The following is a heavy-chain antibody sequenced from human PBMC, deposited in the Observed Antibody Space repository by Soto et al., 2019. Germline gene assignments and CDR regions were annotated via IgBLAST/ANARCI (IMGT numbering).Heavy chain of an antibody. V-gene: IGHV5-51*01. D-gene: IGHD1-26*01. CDR2: IYPEDSET. CDR3: AGREGLSERGGDGFDV. J-gene: IGHJ3*01. CDR1: GDDFSTYW. Sequence: GESLKISCKGSGDDFSTYWIGWVRQVPGKGLEWMGIIYPEDSETKYSPSFQGQVTISADKSINTAYLHWKSLKSSDSAIYYCAGREGLSERGGDGFDVWGQGAMVTVSS.